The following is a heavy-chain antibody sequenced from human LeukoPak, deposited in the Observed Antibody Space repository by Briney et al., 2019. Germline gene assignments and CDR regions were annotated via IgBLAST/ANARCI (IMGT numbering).Heavy chain of an antibody. Sequence: PGGSLRLSCATSGFTFASYGMHWVRQAPGKGLEWVAVIWYDRRNKYYVDSVKGRFTISRDNSKNTVYLQMNSLRAEDTAVYFCARDLSIAVFDYWGQGTLVTVSS. J-gene: IGHJ4*02. D-gene: IGHD6-19*01. CDR2: IWYDRRNK. CDR3: ARDLSIAVFDY. V-gene: IGHV3-33*01. CDR1: GFTFASYG.